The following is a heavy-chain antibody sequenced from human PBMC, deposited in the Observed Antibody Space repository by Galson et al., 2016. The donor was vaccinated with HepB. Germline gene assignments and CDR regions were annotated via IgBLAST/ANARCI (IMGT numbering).Heavy chain of an antibody. J-gene: IGHJ4*02. V-gene: IGHV3-23*01. CDR1: GFTFSNSA. D-gene: IGHD2-15*01. Sequence: SLRLSCAASGFTFSNSAMSWVRQAPGKGLEWVSGISGSSSQTHYADSVRGRFSISRDNSKSTLSLQMNSLRTDDTAVYYCAKGYIAPDYWGQGTLVTVSS. CDR2: ISGSSSQT. CDR3: AKGYIAPDY.